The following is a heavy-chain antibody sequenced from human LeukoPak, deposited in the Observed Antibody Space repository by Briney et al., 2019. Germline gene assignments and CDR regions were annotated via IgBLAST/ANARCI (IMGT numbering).Heavy chain of an antibody. D-gene: IGHD6-19*01. Sequence: GGSLRLSCAASGFRFSSYAMHWVRQAPGKGLEWVAVMLYDGSTKYYADSVKGRFTISRDDSKNTLYLQMNSLRAGDTAVYYCVRGDSHKSDWYNNWGQGTLVTVSS. J-gene: IGHJ4*02. V-gene: IGHV3-30-3*01. CDR1: GFRFSSYA. CDR2: MLYDGSTK. CDR3: VRGDSHKSDWYNN.